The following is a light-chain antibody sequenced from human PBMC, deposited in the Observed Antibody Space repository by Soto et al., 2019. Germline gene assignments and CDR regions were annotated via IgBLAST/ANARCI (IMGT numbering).Light chain of an antibody. CDR2: DAS. V-gene: IGKV3-11*01. Sequence: EIVLTQSPATLSLSPGERATLSCRASQSIGYYLAWYQEKPGQAPRLLIYDASIRATGIPARFSGSWSGTDFTLTINGLEPEDSAVYYCQQRGNWPPTWTFGQGNKGDIK. CDR3: QQRGNWPPTWT. J-gene: IGKJ1*01. CDR1: QSIGYY.